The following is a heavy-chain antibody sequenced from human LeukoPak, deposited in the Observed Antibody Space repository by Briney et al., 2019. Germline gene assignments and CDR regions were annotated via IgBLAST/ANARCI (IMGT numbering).Heavy chain of an antibody. D-gene: IGHD5-24*01. CDR2: IYTSGST. J-gene: IGHJ3*02. CDR3: ARDGDGYKPYYAFDI. V-gene: IGHV4-4*07. Sequence: KPSETLSLTCTVSGGTISSYYWSWIRQPAGKGLEWIGRIYTSGSTNYNPSLKSRVTMSVDTSKNQFSLKLSSVTAADTAVYYCARDGDGYKPYYAFDIWGQGTMVTVSS. CDR1: GGTISSYY.